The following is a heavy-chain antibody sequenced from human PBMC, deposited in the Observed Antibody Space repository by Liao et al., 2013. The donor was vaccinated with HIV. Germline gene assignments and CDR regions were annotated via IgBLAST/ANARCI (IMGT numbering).Heavy chain of an antibody. Sequence: QVQLQESGSGLVKPSETLSLTCTVSGDSVSNYYWTWIRQPAGKGLEWIGHIYTGMSTTGTTNYNPSLKSRVSISADTSSNHVSLKLTSVTAADTAVYYCARVQWXPAPNWYSDLWGRGTLVIVSS. V-gene: IGHV4-4*07. D-gene: IGHD1-26*01. CDR2: IYTGMSTTGTT. J-gene: IGHJ2*01. CDR3: ARVQWXPAPNWYSDL. CDR1: GDSVSNYY.